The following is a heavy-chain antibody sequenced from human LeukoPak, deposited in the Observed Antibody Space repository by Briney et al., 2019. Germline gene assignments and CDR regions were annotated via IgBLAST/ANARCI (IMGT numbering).Heavy chain of an antibody. J-gene: IGHJ4*02. V-gene: IGHV1-18*01. Sequence: GASVKVSCKASGYTFTSYGISWVRQAPGQGLEWMGWISAYNGNTNYAQKLQGRVTMTTDTSTSTAYMELRSLRSDDTAVYYCATLYYYDSSGLYYFDYWGQGTLVTVSS. CDR3: ATLYYYDSSGLYYFDY. CDR1: GYTFTSYG. CDR2: ISAYNGNT. D-gene: IGHD3-22*01.